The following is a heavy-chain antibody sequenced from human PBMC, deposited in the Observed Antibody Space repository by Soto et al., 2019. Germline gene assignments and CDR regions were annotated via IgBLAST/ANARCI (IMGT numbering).Heavy chain of an antibody. CDR2: ISNSGSTI. J-gene: IGHJ4*02. CDR3: ARAIAAAE. D-gene: IGHD6-13*01. Sequence: PGGSLRLSCAASGFTFSDSYMSWIRQAPGKGLEWISYISNSGSTIYYADSVKGRFTISRDNAKNSLYLQMNSLRADDTAVYYCARAIAAAEWGQGTLVTVSS. CDR1: GFTFSDSY. V-gene: IGHV3-11*01.